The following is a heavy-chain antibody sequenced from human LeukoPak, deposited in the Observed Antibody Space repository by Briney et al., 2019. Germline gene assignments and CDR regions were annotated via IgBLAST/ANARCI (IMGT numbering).Heavy chain of an antibody. J-gene: IGHJ6*03. Sequence: PSETLSLTCTVSGGSISSYYWSWIRQPAGKGLEWIGRIYTSGSTNYNPSLKSRVTMSVDTSKNQFSLKLSSVTAADTAVYYCARDSWEGYSYGLYYYYYMDVWGKGTTVTVSS. CDR1: GGSISSYY. D-gene: IGHD5-18*01. CDR2: IYTSGST. CDR3: ARDSWEGYSYGLYYYYYMDV. V-gene: IGHV4-4*07.